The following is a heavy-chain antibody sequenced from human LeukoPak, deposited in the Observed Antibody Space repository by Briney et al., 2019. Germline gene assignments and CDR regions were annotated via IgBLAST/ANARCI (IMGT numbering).Heavy chain of an antibody. V-gene: IGHV1-2*02. CDR1: GSTFSDYH. CDR3: ARGEYSNGYPYRLDS. J-gene: IGHJ4*02. CDR2: INTKSGDG. Sequence: GASVKVSCKASGSTFSDYHINWVRQASGQGPEWMGWINTKSGDGKYNQAFQGRVTMTMDTSITTAYMELNRLRSDDTAMYYCARGEYSNGYPYRLDSWGQGTLVTVSS. D-gene: IGHD3-16*01.